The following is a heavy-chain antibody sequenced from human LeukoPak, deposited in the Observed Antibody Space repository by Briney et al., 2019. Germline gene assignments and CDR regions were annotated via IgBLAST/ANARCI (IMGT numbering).Heavy chain of an antibody. D-gene: IGHD3-10*01. V-gene: IGHV3-53*01. J-gene: IGHJ3*02. CDR2: IYIGGST. CDR1: GVTASSNY. CDR3: ARDRGFYYGSGSSNDAFDI. Sequence: RGCLRLSCAASGVTASSNYMSWVRQAPGEGLGWVSVIYIGGSTYYANSAKGRVTISRDNSKKTLYLRMNSLRAEDTAVYYCARDRGFYYGSGSSNDAFDIWGQGTMVTVSS.